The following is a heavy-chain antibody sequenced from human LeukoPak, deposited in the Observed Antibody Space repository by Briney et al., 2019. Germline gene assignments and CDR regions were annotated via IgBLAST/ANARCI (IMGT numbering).Heavy chain of an antibody. D-gene: IGHD5-12*01. Sequence: GGSLRLSCAASRFTFSSYALSWVRQAPGKGLEWVSVISGSGETTYYADSVKGRLTISRDNSKNTLYLQMNSLRAEDTAVYYCATLPEWLRFASGWIDYWGQGTLVTVSS. CDR3: ATLPEWLRFASGWIDY. V-gene: IGHV3-23*01. CDR1: RFTFSSYA. J-gene: IGHJ4*02. CDR2: ISGSGETT.